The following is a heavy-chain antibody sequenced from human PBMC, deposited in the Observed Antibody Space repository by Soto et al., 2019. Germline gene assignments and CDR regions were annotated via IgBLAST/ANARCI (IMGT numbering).Heavy chain of an antibody. CDR3: ARDSWYCSGGSCYFPPHY. Sequence: EKQLVESGGSLVQPGGSLRLSCAASGFTFSSYWMHWVRQAPGKGLVWVSRINSDGSSTSYADSVKGRFTISRDNAKNTLYLQMNSLRAEDTAVYYCARDSWYCSGGSCYFPPHYWGQGTLVTVSS. CDR2: INSDGSST. CDR1: GFTFSSYW. V-gene: IGHV3-74*01. J-gene: IGHJ4*02. D-gene: IGHD2-15*01.